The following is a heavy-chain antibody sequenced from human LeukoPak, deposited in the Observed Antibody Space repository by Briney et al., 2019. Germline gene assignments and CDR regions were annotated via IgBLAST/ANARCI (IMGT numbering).Heavy chain of an antibody. D-gene: IGHD7-27*01. Sequence: SETLSLTCTVSGGSISSYYWSWIRQPPGKGLEWIGYIYDSGSTNYNPSLKSRVTISVDTSKNQFSLKLSSVTAADTAVYYCARHPSRWGPVGYFDLWGRGTLATVSS. J-gene: IGHJ2*01. CDR2: IYDSGST. V-gene: IGHV4-59*01. CDR3: ARHPSRWGPVGYFDL. CDR1: GGSISSYY.